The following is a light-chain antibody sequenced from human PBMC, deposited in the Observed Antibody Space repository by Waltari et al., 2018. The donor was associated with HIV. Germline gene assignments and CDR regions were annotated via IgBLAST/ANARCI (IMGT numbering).Light chain of an antibody. CDR2: DVS. J-gene: IGLJ1*01. CDR1: SSDLGAYNY. V-gene: IGLV2-8*01. Sequence: QTALTQPPSASGSPGQSVTISCTGTSSDLGAYNYVSWYQQHPDKAPKLMIYDVSKRPSGVPDRFSCSKSGNTASLTVSGLQAEDEADYYCSSYAGSNNPYVFGTGTKVTVL. CDR3: SSYAGSNNPYV.